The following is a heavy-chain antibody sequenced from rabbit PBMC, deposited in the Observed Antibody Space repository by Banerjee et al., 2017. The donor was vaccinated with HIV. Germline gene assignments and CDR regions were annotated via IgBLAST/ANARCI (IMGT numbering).Heavy chain of an antibody. D-gene: IGHD6-1*01. Sequence: QEQLEESGGDLVKPEGSLTLTCTASGFSFSSNNMCWVRQAPGKGLEWIACIVTSTGSTYYANWVNGRFTISKTSSTTVTLQMTSLTAADTAIYFCARKLSLWGQGTLVTVS. CDR1: GFSFSSNN. CDR3: ARKLSL. J-gene: IGHJ4*01. CDR2: IVTSTGST. V-gene: IGHV1S45*01.